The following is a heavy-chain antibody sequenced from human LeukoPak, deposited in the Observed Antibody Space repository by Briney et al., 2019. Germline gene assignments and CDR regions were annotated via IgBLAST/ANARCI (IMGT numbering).Heavy chain of an antibody. CDR2: ISSSGSTI. CDR3: AELGITMIGGV. Sequence: GGSLRLSCAASVFTFSSYEMKWVRQATGKGEEWVSYISSSGSTIYYADSVKGRFTISRDNAKNSLYLQMNSLSAEDTAVYYCAELGITMIGGVWGKGTTVTISS. J-gene: IGHJ6*04. CDR1: VFTFSSYE. V-gene: IGHV3-48*03. D-gene: IGHD3-10*02.